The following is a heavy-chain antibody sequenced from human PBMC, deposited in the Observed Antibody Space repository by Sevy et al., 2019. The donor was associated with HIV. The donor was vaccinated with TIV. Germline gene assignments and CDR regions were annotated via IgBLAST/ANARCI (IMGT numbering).Heavy chain of an antibody. D-gene: IGHD3-3*01. V-gene: IGHV3-30-3*01. CDR2: ISYDGSNK. Sequence: GGSLRLSCAASGFTFSSYAMHWVRQAPGKGLEWVAVISYDGSNKYYADSVKGRFTISRDNSKNTLYLQMNSLSAEDMALYYCARELRFLEWLRFVFDYWGQGTLVTVSS. CDR1: GFTFSSYA. CDR3: ARELRFLEWLRFVFDY. J-gene: IGHJ4*02.